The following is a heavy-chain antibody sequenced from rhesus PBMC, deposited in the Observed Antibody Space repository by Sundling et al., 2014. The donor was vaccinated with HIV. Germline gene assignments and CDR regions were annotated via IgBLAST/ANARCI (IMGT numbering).Heavy chain of an antibody. D-gene: IGHD3-16*01. CDR1: GGSISSNY. V-gene: IGHV4-173*01. J-gene: IGHJ4*01. CDR3: ARVYYYSGSYYYGYFDY. Sequence: QVQLQESGPGLVKPSETLSLTCAVSGGSISSNYWSWIRQPPGKGLEWIGRISGSGGNTDYNPSLKSRVTISTDTSTNRFSLQLTSLTAADTAVYYCARVYYYSGSYYYGYFDYWGQGVLVTVSS. CDR2: ISGSGGNT.